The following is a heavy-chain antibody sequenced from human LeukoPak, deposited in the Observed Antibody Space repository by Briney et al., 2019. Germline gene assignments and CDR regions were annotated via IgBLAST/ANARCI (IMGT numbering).Heavy chain of an antibody. V-gene: IGHV3-23*01. Sequence: GGSLRLSCVASGFAFDDFAMTWVRQAPGKGLQWVSTIREIDTITFYSDSVKGRFTVSRDNFRNTLYLQMNSLRAEDTAAYYCARDGGMGGFDYWGQGTLVTVSS. CDR3: ARDGGMGGFDY. J-gene: IGHJ4*02. CDR1: GFAFDDFA. D-gene: IGHD3-16*01. CDR2: IREIDTIT.